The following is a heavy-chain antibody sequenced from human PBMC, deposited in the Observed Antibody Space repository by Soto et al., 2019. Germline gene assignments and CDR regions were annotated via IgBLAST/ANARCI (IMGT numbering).Heavy chain of an antibody. Sequence: ASVKVSCNASGYTFTSYYMHWVRQAPGQGLEWMGIINPSGGSTSYAQKFQGRVTMTRDTSTSTVYMELSSLRSEDTAVYYCARDRKDYYDSSGYYFHDAFDIWGQGTMVTV. V-gene: IGHV1-46*01. CDR3: ARDRKDYYDSSGYYFHDAFDI. D-gene: IGHD3-22*01. CDR1: GYTFTSYY. CDR2: INPSGGST. J-gene: IGHJ3*02.